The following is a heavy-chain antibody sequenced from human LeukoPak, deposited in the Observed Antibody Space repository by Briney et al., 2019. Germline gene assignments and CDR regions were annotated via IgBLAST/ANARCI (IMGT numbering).Heavy chain of an antibody. CDR2: IKQDGSEK. Sequence: GGSLRLSCAASGFTFSGYSMNWVRQAPGKGLEWVANIKQDGSEKHYADSVKGRFTISRDNVENSLYLEMNSLTDDDTALYYCTRVEPTKSDDCWGQGTLVTVSS. CDR3: TRVEPTKSDDC. CDR1: GFTFSGYS. V-gene: IGHV3-7*01. J-gene: IGHJ4*02. D-gene: IGHD1-14*01.